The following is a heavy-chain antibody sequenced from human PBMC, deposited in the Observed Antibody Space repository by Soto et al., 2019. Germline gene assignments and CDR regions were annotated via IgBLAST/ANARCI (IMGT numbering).Heavy chain of an antibody. CDR1: VGSISSSSYY. CDR3: ARFTGESDIVVVVAATGFDY. Sequence: PSETLSLTCTVSVGSISSSSYYWGWILQPPGKGLEWIGSIYYSGSTYYNPSLKSRVTISVDTSKNQFSLKLSSVTAADTAVYYCARFTGESDIVVVVAATGFDYWGQGTLVTVSS. CDR2: IYYSGST. J-gene: IGHJ4*02. V-gene: IGHV4-39*01. D-gene: IGHD2-15*01.